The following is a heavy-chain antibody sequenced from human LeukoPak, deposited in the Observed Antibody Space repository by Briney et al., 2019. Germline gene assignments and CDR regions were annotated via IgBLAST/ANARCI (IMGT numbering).Heavy chain of an antibody. J-gene: IGHJ4*02. CDR2: INPNSGGT. V-gene: IGHV1-2*02. Sequence: ASVKVSCKASGYTFTGYYMHWVRQAPGQGLEWMGWINPNSGGTNYAQKLQGRVTMTTDTSTSTAYMELRSLRSDDTAVYYCARAQRIPIVVVPAAPDYWGQGTLVTVSS. D-gene: IGHD2-2*01. CDR3: ARAQRIPIVVVPAAPDY. CDR1: GYTFTGYY.